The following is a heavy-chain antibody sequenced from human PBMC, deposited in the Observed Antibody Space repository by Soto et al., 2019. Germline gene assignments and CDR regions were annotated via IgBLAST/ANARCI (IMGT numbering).Heavy chain of an antibody. CDR3: AKEGGLSGSYYISSSDYFDS. J-gene: IGHJ4*02. CDR2: ISYDGSNT. D-gene: IGHD1-26*01. V-gene: IGHV3-30*18. Sequence: QVQLVESGGGVVQPGRSLRLSCAASGFTFSSYGMHWVRQAPGKGLEWVAIISYDGSNTYYADSVKGRFTISRDNSKNTLYLQMNGLRAEDMSVYYCAKEGGLSGSYYISSSDYFDSWGQGALVTVSS. CDR1: GFTFSSYG.